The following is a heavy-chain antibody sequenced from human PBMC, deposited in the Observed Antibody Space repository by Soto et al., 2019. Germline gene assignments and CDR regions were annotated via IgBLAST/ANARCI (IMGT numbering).Heavy chain of an antibody. D-gene: IGHD3-22*01. CDR1: GYTFTSYG. Sequence: AASVKVSCKASGYTFTSYGISWVRQAPGQGLEWMGWISAYNGNTNYAQKLQGRVTMTTDTSTSTAYMELRSLRSDDTAVYYCARGYGYDSSGYYLFDYWGQGTLVTVSS. CDR2: ISAYNGNT. V-gene: IGHV1-18*04. J-gene: IGHJ4*02. CDR3: ARGYGYDSSGYYLFDY.